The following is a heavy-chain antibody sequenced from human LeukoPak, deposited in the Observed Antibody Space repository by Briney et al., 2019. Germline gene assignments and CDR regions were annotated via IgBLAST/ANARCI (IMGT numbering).Heavy chain of an antibody. D-gene: IGHD6-13*01. Sequence: PSQTLSLTCAVSGGSISSGGYSWSWIRQPPGKGLEWIGYIYHSGSTYYNPSLKSRVTISVDRSKNQFSLKLSSVTAADTAVYYCASTIAAAGYFDPWGQGTLVTVSS. V-gene: IGHV4-30-2*01. CDR2: IYHSGST. J-gene: IGHJ5*02. CDR1: GGSISSGGYS. CDR3: ASTIAAAGYFDP.